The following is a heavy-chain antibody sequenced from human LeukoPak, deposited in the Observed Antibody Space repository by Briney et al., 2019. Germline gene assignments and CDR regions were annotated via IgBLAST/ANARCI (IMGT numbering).Heavy chain of an antibody. CDR3: ARGRNFAEPYYGSGSYAVDY. Sequence: PGGSLRLSCAASGFTFSSYSMNWVRQAPGKGLEWVSSISSSSSYINYADSVKGRFTISRDNAKNSLYLQMNSLRAEDTAVYYCARGRNFAEPYYGSGSYAVDYWGQGTLVTVSS. CDR2: ISSSSSYI. J-gene: IGHJ4*02. D-gene: IGHD3-10*01. V-gene: IGHV3-21*04. CDR1: GFTFSSYS.